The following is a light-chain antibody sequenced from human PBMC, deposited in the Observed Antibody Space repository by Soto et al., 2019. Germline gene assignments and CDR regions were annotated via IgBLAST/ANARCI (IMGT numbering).Light chain of an antibody. J-gene: IGKJ1*01. CDR1: QSISSY. V-gene: IGKV1-39*01. CDR2: AAS. Sequence: DIQITQSPSSLSASVGDRVTITCRASQSISSYLNWYQQKPGKAPKLLIYAASNLQSGVPSRFSGSGSGTDFTLTIISLQPEDFATYYCQQSYSSPPWTFGQGTKVEIK. CDR3: QQSYSSPPWT.